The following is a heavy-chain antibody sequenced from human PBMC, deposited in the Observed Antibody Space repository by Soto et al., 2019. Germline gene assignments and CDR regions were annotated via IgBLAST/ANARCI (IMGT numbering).Heavy chain of an antibody. Sequence: GGSLRLSCAASGFTFSSYAMSWVRQAPGKGLEWVSVIYSGGSTYYADSVKGRFTISRDNSKNTLYLQMNSLRAEDTAVYYCARVRDENYYYYYYYMDVWGKGTTVTVSS. V-gene: IGHV3-66*01. CDR3: ARVRDENYYYYYYYMDV. CDR2: IYSGGST. J-gene: IGHJ6*03. CDR1: GFTFSSYA.